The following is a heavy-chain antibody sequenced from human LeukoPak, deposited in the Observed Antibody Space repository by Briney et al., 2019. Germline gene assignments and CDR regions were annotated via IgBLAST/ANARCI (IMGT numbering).Heavy chain of an antibody. Sequence: ASVKVSCKASANTFTNYHIHWVRQAPGQGLEWMGIINPSGDITTYAQKFQGRITMTRDTSTSTAYMELSSLRSEDTAVYYCAREDCTSPTCFVDYWGRGTLVTVSS. CDR2: INPSGDIT. J-gene: IGHJ4*02. CDR3: AREDCTSPTCFVDY. V-gene: IGHV1-46*01. D-gene: IGHD2-2*01. CDR1: ANTFTNYH.